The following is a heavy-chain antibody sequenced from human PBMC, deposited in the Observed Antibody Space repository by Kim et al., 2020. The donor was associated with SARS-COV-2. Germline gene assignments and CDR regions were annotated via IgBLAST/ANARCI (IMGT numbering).Heavy chain of an antibody. D-gene: IGHD6-13*01. Sequence: GGSLRLSCAASGFTFSSYWMSWVRQAPGKGLEWVANIKQDGSEKYYVDSVKGRFTISRDNAKNSLYLQMNSLRAEDTAVYYCARERTIAAAGNRNPWPIDYWGQGTLVTVSS. CDR2: IKQDGSEK. J-gene: IGHJ4*02. CDR1: GFTFSSYW. CDR3: ARERTIAAAGNRNPWPIDY. V-gene: IGHV3-7*01.